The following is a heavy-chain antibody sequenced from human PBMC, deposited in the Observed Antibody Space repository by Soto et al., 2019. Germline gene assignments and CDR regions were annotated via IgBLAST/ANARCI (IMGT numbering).Heavy chain of an antibody. D-gene: IGHD3-10*01. CDR3: ARQIGFGHWYFDV. J-gene: IGHJ2*01. V-gene: IGHV4-39*01. CDR1: GGSIISSHNF. Sequence: QLQLQESGPGLVKPSETLSLTCTVSGGSIISSHNFWGWIRQPPGKGLEWIGSINHSGTTYYNPSLRSRVTASVNTSQSLVSLKLTSVTVADTAVYSFARQIGFGHWYFDVWVRGSLVTVSS. CDR2: INHSGTT.